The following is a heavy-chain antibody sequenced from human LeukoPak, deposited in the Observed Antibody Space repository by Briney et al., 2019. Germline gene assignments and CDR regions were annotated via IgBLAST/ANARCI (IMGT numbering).Heavy chain of an antibody. D-gene: IGHD5-12*01. Sequence: GGSLRLSCAASGFTFSSYGMHWVRQAPGKGLEGVAVISYDGSNKYYADSVKGRFTISRDNSKNTLYLQMNSLRAEDTAVYYCAKDHGVGSGDSGYDFCFDYWGQGTLVTVSS. V-gene: IGHV3-30*18. J-gene: IGHJ4*02. CDR3: AKDHGVGSGDSGYDFCFDY. CDR2: ISYDGSNK. CDR1: GFTFSSYG.